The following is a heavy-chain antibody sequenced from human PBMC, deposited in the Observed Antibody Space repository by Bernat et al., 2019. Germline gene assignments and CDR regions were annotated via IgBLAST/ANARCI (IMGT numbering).Heavy chain of an antibody. D-gene: IGHD2-15*01. CDR2: IWYDGSNK. V-gene: IGHV3-33*01. CDR1: GFTFSSYG. J-gene: IGHJ5*02. CDR3: ARDLCSGGSCYSWAGWFDP. Sequence: QVQLVESGGGVVQPGRSLRLSCAASGFTFSSYGMHWVRQAPGKGLEWVAVIWYDGSNKYYADSVKGRFTISRDNSKNTLYLQMNRLRAEDTAVYYCARDLCSGGSCYSWAGWFDPWGQGTLVTVSS.